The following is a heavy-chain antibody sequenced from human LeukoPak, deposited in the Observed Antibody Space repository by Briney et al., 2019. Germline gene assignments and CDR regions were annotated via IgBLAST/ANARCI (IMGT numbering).Heavy chain of an antibody. J-gene: IGHJ6*02. CDR1: GYTFTGHY. D-gene: IGHD2-15*01. Sequence: ASVTVSCKASGYTFTGHYMHWVRQAPGQGLEWMGWINPNSGGTNYAQKFQGWVTITRDTSISTAYMELSRLRSDDTAVYYCARVRYCSGGSCSPYYYGMDVWGQGTTVTVSS. CDR3: ARVRYCSGGSCSPYYYGMDV. V-gene: IGHV1-2*04. CDR2: INPNSGGT.